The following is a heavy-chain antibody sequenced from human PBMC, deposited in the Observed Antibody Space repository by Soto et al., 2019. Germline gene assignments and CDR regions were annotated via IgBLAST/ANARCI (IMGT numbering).Heavy chain of an antibody. Sequence: GGSLRLSCAASGFTFSSYGMHWVRQAPGKGLEWVAVIWYDGSNKYYADSVKGRFTISRDNSKNTLYLQMNSLRAEDTAVYYCARDLFDILTGYRYYYGMDVWGQGTTVTVSS. CDR3: ARDLFDILTGYRYYYGMDV. V-gene: IGHV3-33*01. D-gene: IGHD3-9*01. J-gene: IGHJ6*02. CDR2: IWYDGSNK. CDR1: GFTFSSYG.